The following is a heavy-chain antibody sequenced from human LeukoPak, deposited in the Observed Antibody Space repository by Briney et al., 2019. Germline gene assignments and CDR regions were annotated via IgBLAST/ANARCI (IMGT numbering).Heavy chain of an antibody. CDR3: ARDLSGQQLVLYYYYMDV. J-gene: IGHJ6*03. Sequence: ASVKVSCKASGYTFTSYGISWVRQAPGQGLEWMGWISAYNGNTNYAQKLQGRVTMTTDTSTSTAYMELRSLRSDDTAVYYCARDLSGQQLVLYYYYMDVWGEGTTVTISS. CDR2: ISAYNGNT. V-gene: IGHV1-18*01. CDR1: GYTFTSYG. D-gene: IGHD6-13*01.